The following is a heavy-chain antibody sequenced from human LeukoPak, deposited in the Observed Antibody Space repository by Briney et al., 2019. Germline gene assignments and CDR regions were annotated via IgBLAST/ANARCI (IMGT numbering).Heavy chain of an antibody. CDR3: ARARGYDSSGYYPYYFDY. Sequence: SETLSLTCAVSGGSISSGGYSWSWIRQPPGKGLEWNGYIYHSESTYYNPSLKSRVTISVDRSKNQFSLKLSSVTAADTAVYYCARARGYDSSGYYPYYFDYWGQGTLVTVSS. J-gene: IGHJ4*02. CDR1: GGSISSGGYS. CDR2: IYHSEST. D-gene: IGHD3-22*01. V-gene: IGHV4-30-2*01.